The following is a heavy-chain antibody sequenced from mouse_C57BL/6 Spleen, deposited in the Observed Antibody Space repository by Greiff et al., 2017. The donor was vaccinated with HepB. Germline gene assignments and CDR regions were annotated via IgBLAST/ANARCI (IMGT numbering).Heavy chain of an antibody. V-gene: IGHV1-54*01. CDR3: ARREDYGSFDF. CDR2: INPGSGGT. CDR1: GYAFTNYL. D-gene: IGHD1-1*01. J-gene: IGHJ2*01. Sequence: QVQLQQSGAELVRPGTSVKVSCKASGYAFTNYLIEWVKQRPGQGLEWIGVINPGSGGTNYNEKFKGKATLTADKSSSTAYMQLSSLTSEDSAVYFCARREDYGSFDFWGKGTTLTVSS.